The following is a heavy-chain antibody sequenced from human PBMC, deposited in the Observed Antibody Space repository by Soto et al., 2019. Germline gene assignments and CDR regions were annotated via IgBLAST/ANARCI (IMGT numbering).Heavy chain of an antibody. CDR3: AKGVTTATPVDS. CDR2: ISWNSFSI. V-gene: IGHV3-9*01. D-gene: IGHD4-17*01. CDR1: GFTFHDYA. J-gene: IGHJ4*02. Sequence: LRLSCEASGFTFHDYAMHWIRQAPGKGLEWVSGISWNSFSIGYADSVKGRFTVSRDNAKNFLYLQMDSLRTEDTALYYCAKGVTTATPVDSWGQGTLVTVSS.